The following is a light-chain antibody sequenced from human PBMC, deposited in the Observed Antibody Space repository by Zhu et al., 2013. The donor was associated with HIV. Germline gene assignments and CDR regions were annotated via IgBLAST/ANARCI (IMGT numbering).Light chain of an antibody. CDR3: NSYTSGSTQV. V-gene: IGLV2-14*01. CDR1: SSDIGSYNY. Sequence: QSAPTQPASVSGSPGQSITISCTGTSSDIGSYNYVSWYQQHPGKAPKLMIYEVSNRPSGVSDRFSGSKSGYTASLTISGLQAEDEADYYCNSYTSGSTQVFGGGTRLTVL. CDR2: EVS. J-gene: IGLJ3*02.